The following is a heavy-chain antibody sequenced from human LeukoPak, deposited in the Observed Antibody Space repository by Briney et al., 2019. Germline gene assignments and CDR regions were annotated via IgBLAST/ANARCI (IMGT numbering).Heavy chain of an antibody. V-gene: IGHV1-69*05. CDR3: AANRDGYNYFDY. CDR2: IIPIFGTA. CDR1: GGTFSSYA. Sequence: ASVKVSCKASGGTFSSYATSWVRQAPGQGLEWMGGIIPIFGTANYAQKFQERVTITRDMSTSTAYMELSSLRSEDTAVYYCAANRDGYNYFDYWGQGTLVTVSS. J-gene: IGHJ4*02. D-gene: IGHD5-24*01.